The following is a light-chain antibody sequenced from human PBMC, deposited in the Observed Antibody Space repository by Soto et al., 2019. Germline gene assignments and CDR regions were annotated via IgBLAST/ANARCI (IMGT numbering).Light chain of an antibody. V-gene: IGLV1-51*02. CDR3: ATWESSLSIAV. CDR2: END. J-gene: IGLJ2*01. CDR1: TSNIGYNF. Sequence: QSVLTQPTSVSAAPGQRVTISCSGSTSNIGYNFVSWYQQFPGAAPKLLIFENDKRVSGTPDRFSGSKSGTSGTLAITGLQTGDEADYYCATWESSLSIAVFGGGTKVTVL.